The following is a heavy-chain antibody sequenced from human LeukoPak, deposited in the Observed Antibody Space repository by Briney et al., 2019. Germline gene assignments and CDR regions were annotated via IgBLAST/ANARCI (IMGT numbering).Heavy chain of an antibody. CDR3: ARGASTTHAFDI. Sequence: SETLSLTCTVSGGSISSSSYYWGWIRQPPGKGLEWIGSIYYSGSTYYNPSLKSRVTISVDTSKNQFSLKLSSVTAADTAVYYCARGASTTHAFDIWGQGTMVTVSS. D-gene: IGHD1-1*01. CDR1: GGSISSSSYY. J-gene: IGHJ3*02. CDR2: IYYSGST. V-gene: IGHV4-39*07.